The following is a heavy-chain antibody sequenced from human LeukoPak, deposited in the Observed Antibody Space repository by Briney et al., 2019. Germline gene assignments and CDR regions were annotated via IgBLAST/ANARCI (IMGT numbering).Heavy chain of an antibody. D-gene: IGHD1-26*01. Sequence: SETLSLTCTVSGGSISSSSYYWGWIRQPPGKGLEWIGSIYYSGSTYYNPSLKSRVTISVDTSKNQFSLKLSSVTAADTAVYYCARYKVGAGYFDYWGQGTLVTVSS. J-gene: IGHJ4*02. CDR2: IYYSGST. CDR1: GGSISSSSYY. CDR3: ARYKVGAGYFDY. V-gene: IGHV4-39*07.